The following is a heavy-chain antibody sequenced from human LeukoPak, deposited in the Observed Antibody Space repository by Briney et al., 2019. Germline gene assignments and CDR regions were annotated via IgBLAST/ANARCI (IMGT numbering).Heavy chain of an antibody. CDR3: ARFRFMIFGVVMDRYFGY. J-gene: IGHJ4*02. CDR1: GYSISSGYY. CDR2: IYHSGST. D-gene: IGHD3-3*01. V-gene: IGHV4-38-2*01. Sequence: PSETLSLTCAVSGYSISSGYYWGWIRQPPGKGLEWIGSIYHSGSTYYNPSLKSRVTISVDTSKNQFSLKLSSVTAADTAVYYCARFRFMIFGVVMDRYFGYWGQGTLVTVSS.